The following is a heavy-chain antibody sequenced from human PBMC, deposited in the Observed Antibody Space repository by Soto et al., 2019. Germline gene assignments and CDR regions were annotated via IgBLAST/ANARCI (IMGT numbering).Heavy chain of an antibody. J-gene: IGHJ5*02. CDR2: IIPIFGTA. CDR1: GGTFSSYA. CDR3: ARDRGRDWYRHWFDP. D-gene: IGHD6-19*01. V-gene: IGHV1-69*13. Sequence: SVKVSCKASGGTFSSYAISWVRPAPGQGLEWMGGIIPIFGTANYAQKFQGRVTITADESTSTAYMELSSLRSEDTAVYYCARDRGRDWYRHWFDPWGQGTLVTVSS.